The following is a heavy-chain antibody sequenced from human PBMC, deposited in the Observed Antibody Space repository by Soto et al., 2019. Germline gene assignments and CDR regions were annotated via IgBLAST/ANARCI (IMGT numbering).Heavy chain of an antibody. CDR3: AKRALFYLDY. CDR2: ISYDGSNK. V-gene: IGHV3-30*18. Sequence: GGSLRLSCAASGFTFSTYGMHWVRQAPGKGLEWVALISYDGSNKYYADSVKGRFTISRDNSKKTLFLQMNSLRAEDTAVYYCAKRALFYLDYWGQGTLVTVSS. J-gene: IGHJ4*02. CDR1: GFTFSTYG.